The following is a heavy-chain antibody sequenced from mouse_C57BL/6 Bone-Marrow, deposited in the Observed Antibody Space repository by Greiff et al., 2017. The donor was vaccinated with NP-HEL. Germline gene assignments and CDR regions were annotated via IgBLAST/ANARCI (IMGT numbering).Heavy chain of an antibody. D-gene: IGHD4-1*01. J-gene: IGHJ2*01. V-gene: IGHV5-17*01. CDR3: ARLGRRGYY. Sequence: EVKVVESGGGLVKPGGSLKLSCAASGFTFSDYGMHWVRQAPEKGLEWVAYISSGSSTIYYADTVKGRFTISRDNAKNTLFLQMTSLRSEDTAMYYCARLGRRGYYWGQGTTLTVSS. CDR1: GFTFSDYG. CDR2: ISSGSSTI.